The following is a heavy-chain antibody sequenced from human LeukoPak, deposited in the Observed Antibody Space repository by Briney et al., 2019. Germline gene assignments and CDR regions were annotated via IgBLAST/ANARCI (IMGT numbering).Heavy chain of an antibody. V-gene: IGHV3-66*01. J-gene: IGHJ6*03. CDR3: AKDSAFYYIDV. Sequence: GGSLRLSCAASGFIVSTNYMTWVRQAPGKGLEWVSVIYSGGSTYYADSVKGRFIVFRDNSKNTLYLQMNSLKGDDTAVYYCAKDSAFYYIDVWGKGTTVIISS. CDR1: GFIVSTNY. D-gene: IGHD3-10*01. CDR2: IYSGGST.